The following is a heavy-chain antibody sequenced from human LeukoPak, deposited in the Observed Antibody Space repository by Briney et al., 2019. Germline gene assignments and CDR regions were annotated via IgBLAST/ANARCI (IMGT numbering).Heavy chain of an antibody. CDR3: ARATTIITIFGVAPTGNNWFDP. V-gene: IGHV1-2*02. D-gene: IGHD3-3*01. CDR2: INLNSGGT. J-gene: IGHJ5*02. CDR1: GYTFTGYY. Sequence: ASVKVSCKASGYTFTGYYMHWVRQAPGQGLEWMGWINLNSGGTNYAQKFQGRVTMTRDTSISTAYMELSRLRSDDTAVYYCARATTIITIFGVAPTGNNWFDPWGLGTLVTVSS.